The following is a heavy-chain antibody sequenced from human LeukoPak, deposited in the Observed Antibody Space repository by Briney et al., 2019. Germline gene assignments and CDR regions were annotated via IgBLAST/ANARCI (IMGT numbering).Heavy chain of an antibody. Sequence: GGSLRLSCAASGFTFSNYALSWVRQAPGKGLEWVSDISGSGGSTYYADSVKGRFTISRDNAKNSLYLQMHSLRAEDTAVYYCARSKHQLPRASYYYMDVWGKGTTVTVSS. V-gene: IGHV3-23*01. J-gene: IGHJ6*03. D-gene: IGHD2-2*01. CDR3: ARSKHQLPRASYYYMDV. CDR1: GFTFSNYA. CDR2: ISGSGGST.